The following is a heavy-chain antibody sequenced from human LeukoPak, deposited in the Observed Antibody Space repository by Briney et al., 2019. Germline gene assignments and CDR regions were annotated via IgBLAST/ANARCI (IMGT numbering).Heavy chain of an antibody. V-gene: IGHV1-2*02. CDR3: ARLSDFSDSSGYPYYLDF. D-gene: IGHD3-22*01. CDR2: INPNSGGT. CDR1: GYTFTGYY. J-gene: IGHJ4*02. Sequence: GASVKVSCKASGYTFTGYYMHWVRQAPGQGLEWMEWINPNSGGTNYAQKFQGRVTMTRDTSISTASMELTRLRSDDTAVYYCARLSDFSDSSGYPYYLDFWGQGTLVTVSS.